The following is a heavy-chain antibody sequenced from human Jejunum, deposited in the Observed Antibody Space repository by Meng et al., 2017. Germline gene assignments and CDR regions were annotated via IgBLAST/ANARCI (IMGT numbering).Heavy chain of an antibody. D-gene: IGHD1-26*01. CDR1: GFTFATYE. J-gene: IGHJ4*02. V-gene: IGHV3-48*03. Sequence: GESLKISCAASGFTFATYELTWVRQAPGKGLEWVSYISSSGDPVRYADSVKGRFSISRDNAKNSLYLDMTSLRAEDTAVYYCASAPQYTGSPFYWGQGKLVNVAS. CDR2: ISSSGDPV. CDR3: ASAPQYTGSPFY.